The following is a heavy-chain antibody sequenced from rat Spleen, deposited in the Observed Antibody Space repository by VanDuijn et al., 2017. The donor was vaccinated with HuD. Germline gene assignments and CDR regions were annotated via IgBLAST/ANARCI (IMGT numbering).Heavy chain of an antibody. J-gene: IGHJ2*01. CDR2: ITNTGGST. V-gene: IGHV5-31*01. D-gene: IGHD1-12*02. CDR3: ATHFPLSYYDGTYGYFDY. Sequence: EVQLVESGGGLVQPGRSLKLSCLASGFTFNNYWMTWIRQAPGKGLEWVASITNTGGSTYYPDSVKGRFTISRDNAQNTLYLQMDSLRSEDTATYYCATHFPLSYYDGTYGYFDYWGQGVMVTVSS. CDR1: GFTFNNYW.